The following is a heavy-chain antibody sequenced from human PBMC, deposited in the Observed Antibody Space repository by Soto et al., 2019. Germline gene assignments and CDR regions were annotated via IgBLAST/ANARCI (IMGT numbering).Heavy chain of an antibody. CDR2: ISNTGTAT. Sequence: EVQLLESGGGLVQPGGSLRLSCAVSGFTFSSYAMNWVRQDPAKGLEWVSSISNTGTATYYADSVKGRFTISRDNAKNTLYLQMNSLRVEDTAVYFCAKDWMGLHYFFEYWGQGALVTVSS. CDR3: AKDWMGLHYFFEY. J-gene: IGHJ4*02. CDR1: GFTFSSYA. D-gene: IGHD1-1*01. V-gene: IGHV3-23*01.